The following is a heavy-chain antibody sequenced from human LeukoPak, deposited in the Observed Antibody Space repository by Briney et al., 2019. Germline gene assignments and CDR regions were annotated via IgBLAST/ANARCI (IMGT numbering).Heavy chain of an antibody. CDR3: AKESPVAGTNFDY. V-gene: IGHV3-23*01. Sequence: GGSLRLSCAASGFTFSSYGMSWVRRAPGKGLEGVSAISGRGGSPYYADSVKGRFTISRDNSKNTLYLQMNSLRAEDTAVYYCAKESPVAGTNFDYWGQGTLVTVSS. D-gene: IGHD6-19*01. J-gene: IGHJ4*02. CDR2: ISGRGGSP. CDR1: GFTFSSYG.